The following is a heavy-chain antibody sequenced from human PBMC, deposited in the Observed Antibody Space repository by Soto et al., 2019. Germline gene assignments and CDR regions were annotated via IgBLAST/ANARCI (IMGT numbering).Heavy chain of an antibody. D-gene: IGHD4-17*01. CDR1: GFTFDDYA. CDR3: AKAATVPLDGAFDI. V-gene: IGHV3-9*01. J-gene: IGHJ3*02. CDR2: ISWNSGSI. Sequence: EVQLVESGGGLVQPGRSLRLSCAASGFTFDDYAMHWVRQAPGKGLEWVSGISWNSGSIGYADSVTGRFTISRDNAKNSLYMQMTSIRAEDTALYYCAKAATVPLDGAFDIWGQGTMVTVSS.